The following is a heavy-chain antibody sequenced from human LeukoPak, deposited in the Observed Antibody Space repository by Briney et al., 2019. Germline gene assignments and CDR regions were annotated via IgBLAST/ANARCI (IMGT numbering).Heavy chain of an antibody. CDR1: GGSISSYF. CDR3: ARIDRAVAGTIDY. Sequence: SETLSLTCTVSGGSISSYFWSWIRQPPGKGREWIGYIYYSRSTNYNPSLKSRVTMSVDTSKNQFSLKLSSVTAADTAVYYCARIDRAVAGTIDYWGQGTLVTVSS. CDR2: IYYSRST. D-gene: IGHD6-19*01. J-gene: IGHJ4*02. V-gene: IGHV4-59*08.